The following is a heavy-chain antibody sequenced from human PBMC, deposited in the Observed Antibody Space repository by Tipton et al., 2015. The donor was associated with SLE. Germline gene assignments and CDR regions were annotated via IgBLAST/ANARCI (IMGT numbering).Heavy chain of an antibody. CDR2: IYSGGST. Sequence: GSLRLSCAASGFTVSSNYMSWVRQAPGKGLEWVSVIYSGGSTYYADSVKGRFTIYRDNSKNTLYLQMNSLRAEDTAVYYCARDGPLGPNYYYYYYMDVWGKGTTVTVSS. CDR1: GFTVSSNY. J-gene: IGHJ6*03. D-gene: IGHD5-24*01. V-gene: IGHV3-66*02. CDR3: ARDGPLGPNYYYYYYMDV.